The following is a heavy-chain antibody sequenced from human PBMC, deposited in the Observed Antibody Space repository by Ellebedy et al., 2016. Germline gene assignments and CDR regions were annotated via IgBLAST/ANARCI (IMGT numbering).Heavy chain of an antibody. CDR2: ISASSGKT. V-gene: IGHV1-18*04. D-gene: IGHD4-23*01. J-gene: IGHJ4*02. Sequence: ASVKVSCXTSGYIFTSYGIGWVRQAPGQGLEWMGWISASSGKTNYAQKFQGRVTMTVDTTTSTVYMELRSLRSDDTAVYYCARPAPSTPNYFDYWGQGTLVTVSS. CDR3: ARPAPSTPNYFDY. CDR1: GYIFTSYG.